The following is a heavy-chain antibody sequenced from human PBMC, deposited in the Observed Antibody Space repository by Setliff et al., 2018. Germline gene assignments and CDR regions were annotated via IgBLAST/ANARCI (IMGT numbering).Heavy chain of an antibody. CDR3: TTWPENGGYYYYYYMDV. CDR2: IKSKADGGTT. Sequence: PGGSLRLSCAASGFTFSNAWMTWVRQAPGKGLEWVGRIKSKADGGTTDYVAPVKGRFTISRDDSKNTLFLQMNNLKIEDIAVYYCTTWPENGGYYYYYYMDVWGKGTTVTVSS. CDR1: GFTFSNAW. J-gene: IGHJ6*03. D-gene: IGHD3-16*01. V-gene: IGHV3-15*01.